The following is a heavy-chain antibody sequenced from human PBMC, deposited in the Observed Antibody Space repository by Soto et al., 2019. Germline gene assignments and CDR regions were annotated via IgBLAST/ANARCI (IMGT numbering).Heavy chain of an antibody. V-gene: IGHV1-8*02. CDR1: GYTFTSYG. CDR2: MNPNSGNT. D-gene: IGHD3-10*01. Sequence: ASVKVSCKASGYTFTSYGISWVRQAPGQGLEWMGWMNPNSGNTGYAQKFQGRVTMTRNTSISTAYMELSSLRSEDTAVYYCARLPGVLWFGELSYGMDVWGQGTTVTVSS. CDR3: ARLPGVLWFGELSYGMDV. J-gene: IGHJ6*02.